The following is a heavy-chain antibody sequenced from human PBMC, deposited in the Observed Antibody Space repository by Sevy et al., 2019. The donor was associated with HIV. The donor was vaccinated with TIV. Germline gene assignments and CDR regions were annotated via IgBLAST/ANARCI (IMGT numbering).Heavy chain of an antibody. D-gene: IGHD3-10*01. J-gene: IGHJ6*02. CDR3: ARGLWFGEFSGMDV. Sequence: GGSLRLSCAASGFTFSNYAIHWVRQAPGKGLEWVAVISDDGGNKYYTDSVKGRFTISRDNSKNTLYLQMNSLRAEDTAVYYCARGLWFGEFSGMDVWGQGTTVTVSS. V-gene: IGHV3-30*03. CDR1: GFTFSNYA. CDR2: ISDDGGNK.